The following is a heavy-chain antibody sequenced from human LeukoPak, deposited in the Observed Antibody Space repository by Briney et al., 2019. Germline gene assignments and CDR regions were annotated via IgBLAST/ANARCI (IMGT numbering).Heavy chain of an antibody. CDR1: GYSFTSYW. J-gene: IGHJ4*02. CDR3: ARGLGYSGSWYFDY. CDR2: IYPGDSDT. D-gene: IGHD6-13*01. V-gene: IGHV5-51*01. Sequence: GESLKISCQGSGYSFTSYWINWVRQMPGKGLGSMGIIYPGDSDTRYSPSFQGQVTISADKSISTAYLQWSSLKASDTAMYYCARGLGYSGSWYFDYWGQGTLVTVSS.